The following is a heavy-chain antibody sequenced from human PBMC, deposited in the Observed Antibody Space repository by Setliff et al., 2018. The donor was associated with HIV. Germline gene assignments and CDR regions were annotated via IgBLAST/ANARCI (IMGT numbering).Heavy chain of an antibody. CDR3: ARLAYYDILSGYYAPYFDY. CDR2: IYYSGST. CDR1: GGSISSSNYY. D-gene: IGHD3-9*01. Sequence: SETLSLTCTVAGGSISSSNYYWGWIRQPPGKGLEWIGSIYYSGSTYYNPSLKSRVTISVDTSKNQFSLKLSSVTAADTAVYYCARLAYYDILSGYYAPYFDYWGQGTLVTVSS. V-gene: IGHV4-39*01. J-gene: IGHJ4*02.